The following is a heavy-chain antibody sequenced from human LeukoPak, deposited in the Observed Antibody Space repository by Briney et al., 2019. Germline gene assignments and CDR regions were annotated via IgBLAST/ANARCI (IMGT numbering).Heavy chain of an antibody. CDR1: GGSISSYY. V-gene: IGHV4-59*12. Sequence: ASETLSLTCTVSGGSISSYYWSWIRQPPGKGLEWIGYIYYSGSTNYNPSLKSRVTISVDTSKNQFSLKLSSVTAADTAVYYCARRTYSNYVLDYWGQGTLVTVSS. CDR2: IYYSGST. J-gene: IGHJ4*02. D-gene: IGHD4-11*01. CDR3: ARRTYSNYVLDY.